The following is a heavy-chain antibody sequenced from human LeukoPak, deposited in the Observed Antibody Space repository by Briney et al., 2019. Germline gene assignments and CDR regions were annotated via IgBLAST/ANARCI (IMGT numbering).Heavy chain of an antibody. D-gene: IGHD5-18*01. CDR2: IYHSGST. V-gene: IGHV4-30-2*01. CDR1: GGSISSGGYS. Sequence: PSETLSLTCAVSGGSISSGGYSWSWIRQPPGKGLEWIGYIYHSGSTYYNPSLKSRVTISVDRSKNQFSLKLNSVTAADTAVYYCARGGYSYGSFRLYFDYWGQGTLVTVSS. J-gene: IGHJ4*02. CDR3: ARGGYSYGSFRLYFDY.